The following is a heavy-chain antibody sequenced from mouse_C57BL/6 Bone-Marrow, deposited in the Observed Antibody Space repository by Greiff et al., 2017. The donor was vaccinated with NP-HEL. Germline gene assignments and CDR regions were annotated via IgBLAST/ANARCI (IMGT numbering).Heavy chain of an antibody. J-gene: IGHJ3*01. D-gene: IGHD2-3*01. CDR2: ISDGGSYT. V-gene: IGHV5-4*01. CDR1: GFTFSSYA. Sequence: EVKLVESGGGLVKPGGSLKLSCAASGFTFSSYAMSWVRQTPEKRLEWVATISDGGSYTYYPDNVKGRFTISRDNAKNNLYLQMSHLKSEDTAMYYCERDQAYDGPAWFAYWGQGTLVTVSA. CDR3: ERDQAYDGPAWFAY.